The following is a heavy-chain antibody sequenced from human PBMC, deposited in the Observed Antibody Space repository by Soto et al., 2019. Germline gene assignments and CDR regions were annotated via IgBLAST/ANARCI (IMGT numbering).Heavy chain of an antibody. Sequence: ASVKVSCKASGYTFTSYGVSWVRQAPGQGLEWMGWISAYNGNTNYAQKLQGRVTMTTDTSTSTACMELRSLRSDDTAVYYCARDLSYGLCDYWGQGTLVTVSS. J-gene: IGHJ4*02. CDR3: ARDLSYGLCDY. CDR2: ISAYNGNT. D-gene: IGHD5-18*01. CDR1: GYTFTSYG. V-gene: IGHV1-18*01.